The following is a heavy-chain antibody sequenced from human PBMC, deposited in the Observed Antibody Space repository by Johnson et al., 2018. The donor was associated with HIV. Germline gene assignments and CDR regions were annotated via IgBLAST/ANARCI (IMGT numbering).Heavy chain of an antibody. Sequence: VQLVESGGGVVQPGRSLRLSCAASGFTFSSYAMHWVRQAPGTGLEWVAVISYDGSNKYYADSVTGRFTISRDNSKNTLYLQMNSLRPEDTAVYYCAKVRRAYYEDAFDIWGQGTMVTVSS. CDR1: GFTFSSYA. V-gene: IGHV3-30*04. CDR2: ISYDGSNK. J-gene: IGHJ3*02. CDR3: AKVRRAYYEDAFDI. D-gene: IGHD3-22*01.